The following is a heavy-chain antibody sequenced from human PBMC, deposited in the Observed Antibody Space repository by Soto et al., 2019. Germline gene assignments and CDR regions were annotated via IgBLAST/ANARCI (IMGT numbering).Heavy chain of an antibody. J-gene: IGHJ4*02. Sequence: PSETLSLTCSVSGGSMNDYYWSWIRQPPGKGLEWIGYIYYSGSTNYNPSLKSRVSMSVDTSKNQFSLRLASVTAADTAVYYCARTDYSSSSPSDFWGLGTLVTVSS. CDR1: GGSMNDYY. V-gene: IGHV4-59*13. CDR3: ARTDYSSSSPSDF. CDR2: IYYSGST. D-gene: IGHD6-6*01.